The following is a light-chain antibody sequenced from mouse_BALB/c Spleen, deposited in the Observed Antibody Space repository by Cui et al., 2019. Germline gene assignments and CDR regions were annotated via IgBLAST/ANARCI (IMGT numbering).Light chain of an antibody. Sequence: DIRITQSPSSMSISLGDTVSITCHASQGISSNIGWLQQKPGKSFKGLIYHGTNLEDGVPSRFSGSGSGADYSLTISSLESEDFADYYCVQYAQFPYTFGGGTKLEIK. CDR2: HGT. CDR1: QGISSN. J-gene: IGKJ2*01. CDR3: VQYAQFPYT. V-gene: IGKV14-100*01.